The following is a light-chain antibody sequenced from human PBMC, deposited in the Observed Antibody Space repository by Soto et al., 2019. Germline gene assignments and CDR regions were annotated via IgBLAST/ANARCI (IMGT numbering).Light chain of an antibody. CDR1: SSDVGGYKY. J-gene: IGLJ3*02. CDR2: EVS. V-gene: IGLV2-8*01. CDR3: TSFAGSNNFVV. Sequence: QSVLTQPPSASGSPGQSVTISCTGTSSDVGGYKYVSWYQHHPGEAPKLMIYEVSKRPSGVPDRFSGSKSGNTASLTVSGLQAEDEADYYCTSFAGSNNFVVFGGGTKLTVL.